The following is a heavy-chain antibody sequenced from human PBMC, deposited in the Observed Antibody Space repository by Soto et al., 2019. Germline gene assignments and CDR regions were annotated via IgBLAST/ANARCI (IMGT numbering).Heavy chain of an antibody. CDR1: GYTFTSYA. V-gene: IGHV7-4-1*01. J-gene: IGHJ6*02. Sequence: ASVKVSCKASGYTFTSYAMNWVRQAPGQGLEWMGWINTNTGNPTYAQGFTGRFVFSLDTSVSTAYLQICSLKAEDTAVYYCAYQGDLGHYYYYGMNVWGQGTTVTVS. CDR2: INTNTGNP. D-gene: IGHD3-16*01. CDR3: AYQGDLGHYYYYGMNV.